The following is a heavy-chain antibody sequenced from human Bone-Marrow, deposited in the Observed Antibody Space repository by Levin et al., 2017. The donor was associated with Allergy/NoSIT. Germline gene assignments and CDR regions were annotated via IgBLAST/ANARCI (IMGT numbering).Heavy chain of an antibody. CDR2: IYPGDSDT. Sequence: GESLKISCTGSGFPFTDYWIGWLRQMPGKGLEWLGIIYPGDSDTRYNPSFQDQVTISADKSINTAYLQWNSLEASDTGIDYCASRHLYNTGYVDPWGQGTQVTVAS. V-gene: IGHV5-51*01. CDR1: GFPFTDYW. J-gene: IGHJ5*02. CDR3: ASRHLYNTGYVDP. D-gene: IGHD5-12*01.